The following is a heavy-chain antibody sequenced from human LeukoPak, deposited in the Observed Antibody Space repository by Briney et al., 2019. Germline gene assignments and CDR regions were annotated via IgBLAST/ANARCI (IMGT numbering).Heavy chain of an antibody. Sequence: GASVKVSCKASGYTFTSYAMHWVRQAPGRRLEWVGWINAGNGNTKYSQKFQGRVTITRDTSASTAYMELSSLRSEDTAVYYCARVDGSGSPPSYWGQGTLVTVSS. CDR2: INAGNGNT. D-gene: IGHD3-10*01. J-gene: IGHJ4*02. CDR1: GYTFTSYA. CDR3: ARVDGSGSPPSY. V-gene: IGHV1-3*01.